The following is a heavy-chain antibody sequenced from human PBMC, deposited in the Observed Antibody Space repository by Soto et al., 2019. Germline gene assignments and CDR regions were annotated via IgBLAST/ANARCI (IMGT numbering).Heavy chain of an antibody. V-gene: IGHV3-23*01. D-gene: IGHD5-12*01. CDR3: AKDRGRGYDWFDS. CDR1: GFTFSSYA. Sequence: EVQLLESGGGLVQPGGSLRLSCAASGFTFSSYAMSWVRQAPGKGLEWVSAISGSGGSTFYADSVKGRFTISRATSKNTLLLQMNSLRAEDTAVYYCAKDRGRGYDWFDSWGQGTLVTVSS. J-gene: IGHJ5*01. CDR2: ISGSGGST.